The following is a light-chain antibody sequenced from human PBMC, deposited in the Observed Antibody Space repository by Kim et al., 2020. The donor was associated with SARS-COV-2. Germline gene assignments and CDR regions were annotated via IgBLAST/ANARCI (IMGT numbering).Light chain of an antibody. J-gene: IGKJ3*01. Sequence: ASVGDRVTITCRTSQNINSHLNWYHQKPGRAPKLLIYAASTLQGGVPSRFSGSGSETDFTLTISSLQPEDFVTYFCQQTYISPFTFGPGTKVDIK. CDR2: AAS. CDR3: QQTYISPFT. V-gene: IGKV1-39*01. CDR1: QNINSH.